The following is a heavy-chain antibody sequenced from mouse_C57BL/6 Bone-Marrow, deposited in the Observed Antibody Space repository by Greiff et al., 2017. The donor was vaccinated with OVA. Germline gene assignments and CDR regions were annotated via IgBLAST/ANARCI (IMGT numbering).Heavy chain of an antibody. CDR2: FNPYNDDT. Sequence: QVQLQQSGAELVKPGASVTMSCKASGYTFTTYPIEWMKQNHGKSLEWIGNFNPYNDDTKYNEKFKGKATLTVEKSSSTVYLELSRLTSDDSAVYYCARPGDYDGDWFAYWGQGTLVTVSA. J-gene: IGHJ3*01. CDR1: GYTFTTYP. D-gene: IGHD2-4*01. CDR3: ARPGDYDGDWFAY. V-gene: IGHV1-47*01.